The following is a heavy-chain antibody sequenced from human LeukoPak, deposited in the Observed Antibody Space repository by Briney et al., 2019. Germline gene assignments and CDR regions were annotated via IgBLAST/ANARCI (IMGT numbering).Heavy chain of an antibody. CDR3: ARLDYGGNSGLDY. CDR2: IYYSGST. D-gene: IGHD4-23*01. J-gene: IGHJ4*02. CDR1: GGSISSYY. Sequence: PSETLSLTCTVSGGSISSYYWGWIRQPPGKGLEWIGSIYYSGSTYYNPSLKSRVTISVDTSKNQFSLKLSSVTAADTAVYYCARLDYGGNSGLDYWGQGTLVTVSS. V-gene: IGHV4-39*01.